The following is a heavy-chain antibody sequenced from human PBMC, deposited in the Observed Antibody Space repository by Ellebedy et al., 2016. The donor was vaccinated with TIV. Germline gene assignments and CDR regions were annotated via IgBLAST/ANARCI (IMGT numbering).Heavy chain of an antibody. V-gene: IGHV3-64D*06. Sequence: GESLKISXSASGFTFSSYAMHWVRQAPGKGLECVSAISDNGRSTYHADSVKGRFTISRDNSKNTLYLQMSSLRAEDTALYYCVKDRMRDGNHFDYWGQGALVTVSS. CDR3: VKDRMRDGNHFDY. J-gene: IGHJ4*02. D-gene: IGHD1-26*01. CDR2: ISDNGRST. CDR1: GFTFSSYA.